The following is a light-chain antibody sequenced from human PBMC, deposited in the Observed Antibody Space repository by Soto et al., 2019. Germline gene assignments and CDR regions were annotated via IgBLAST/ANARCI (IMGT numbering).Light chain of an antibody. Sequence: IQLTQSPSFLSASVGDRVTISCRASQGISSYLAWYQQKPGKAPKLLIYASSTLQSGVPSRFSGSGSGTDFTLTISSLQPEDFATYYCQHYNGYPQTFGQGTRLEI. CDR1: QGISSY. J-gene: IGKJ5*01. CDR3: QHYNGYPQT. V-gene: IGKV1-9*01. CDR2: ASS.